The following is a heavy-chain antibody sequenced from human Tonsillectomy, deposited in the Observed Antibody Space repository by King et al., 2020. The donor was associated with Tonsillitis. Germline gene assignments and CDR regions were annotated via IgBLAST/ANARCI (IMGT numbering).Heavy chain of an antibody. Sequence: VQLVESGGGLVQPGGSLRLSCAASGFTFSSYWMSWVRQAPGKGLEWVANIKQDGSEKYYVDSVKGRFTISRDNAKNSLYLQMNSLRAEDTAMYYCARAVGYCSGGSCYPTFDCWGQGTLVTVSS. J-gene: IGHJ4*02. CDR3: ARAVGYCSGGSCYPTFDC. CDR1: GFTFSSYW. D-gene: IGHD2-15*01. V-gene: IGHV3-7*03. CDR2: IKQDGSEK.